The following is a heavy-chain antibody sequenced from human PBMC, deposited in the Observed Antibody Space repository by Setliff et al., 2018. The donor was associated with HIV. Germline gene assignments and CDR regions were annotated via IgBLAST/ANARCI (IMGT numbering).Heavy chain of an antibody. CDR3: ARVGAATASYYYYYMDV. CDR1: GFTFNSYA. J-gene: IGHJ6*03. Sequence: PGGSLRLSCAASGFTFNSYAMSWVRQAPGKGLEWVSYISSSGNTVYYADSVKGRFAISRDNAKRSLYLQMNSLRGEDTAVYYCARVGAATASYYYYYMDVWGKGTTVTVSS. CDR2: ISSSGNTV. V-gene: IGHV3-48*03. D-gene: IGHD1-26*01.